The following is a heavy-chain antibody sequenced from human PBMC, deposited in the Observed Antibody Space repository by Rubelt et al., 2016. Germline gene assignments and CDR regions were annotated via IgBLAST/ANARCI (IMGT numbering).Heavy chain of an antibody. Sequence: TFTSYGISWVRQAPGQGLQWMGWISAYNGNTNYAQKLQGRVTMTTDTSTSTAYMELRSLRSDDTAVYYCARDRRNPSLGVGATYFDYWGQGTLVTVSS. V-gene: IGHV1-18*01. CDR2: ISAYNGNT. D-gene: IGHD1-26*01. J-gene: IGHJ4*02. CDR1: TFTSYG. CDR3: ARDRRNPSLGVGATYFDY.